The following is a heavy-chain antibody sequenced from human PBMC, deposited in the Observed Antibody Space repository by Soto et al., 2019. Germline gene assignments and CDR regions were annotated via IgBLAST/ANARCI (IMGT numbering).Heavy chain of an antibody. CDR3: ERVRLRYFDWLLHAFDI. J-gene: IGHJ3*02. Sequence: PSETXSLTCSFYGGSFRGYYWSWIRQPPGKGLEWIGEINHSGSTNYNPSLKSRVTISVDTSKNQFSLKLSSVTAADTAVYYCERVRLRYFDWLLHAFDIWGQGTMVTVSS. CDR2: INHSGST. V-gene: IGHV4-34*01. D-gene: IGHD3-9*01. CDR1: GGSFRGYY.